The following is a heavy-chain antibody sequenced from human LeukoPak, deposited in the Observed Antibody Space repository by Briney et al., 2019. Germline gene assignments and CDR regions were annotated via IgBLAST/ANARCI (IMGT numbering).Heavy chain of an antibody. Sequence: SETLSLTCTISGGSFSDYYWSWIRQSPGKGLEWIGYIYHTGSTSYSPSLKSRVTISADTSQNQSSLKLSSVTAADTAVYYCASRKLGNDYWGQGTLVTVSS. V-gene: IGHV4-59*01. CDR2: IYHTGST. CDR3: ASRKLGNDY. CDR1: GGSFSDYY. J-gene: IGHJ4*02. D-gene: IGHD7-27*01.